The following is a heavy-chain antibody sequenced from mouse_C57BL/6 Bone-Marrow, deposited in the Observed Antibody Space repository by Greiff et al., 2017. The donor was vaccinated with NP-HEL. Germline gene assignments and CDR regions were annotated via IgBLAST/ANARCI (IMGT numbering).Heavy chain of an antibody. D-gene: IGHD2-2*01. Sequence: QVQLKQSGAELVKPGASVKMSCKASGYTFTTYPIEWMKQNHGKSLEWIGNFHPYNDDTKYNEKFKGKATLTVEKSSSTVYLELSRLTSDDSAVYYCARRGLRRRDWYFDVWGTGTTVTVSS. CDR2: FHPYNDDT. CDR3: ARRGLRRRDWYFDV. CDR1: GYTFTTYP. V-gene: IGHV1-47*01. J-gene: IGHJ1*03.